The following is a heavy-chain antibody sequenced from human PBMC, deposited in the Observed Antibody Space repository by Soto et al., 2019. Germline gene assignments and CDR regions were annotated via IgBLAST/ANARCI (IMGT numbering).Heavy chain of an antibody. V-gene: IGHV4-4*07. CDR2: IYTSGST. Sequence: QVQLQESGPGLVKPSETLSLTCTVSGGSISSYYWSWIRQPAGKGLEWIGRIYTSGSTNYNPSLKSLVTMSVDTSKNQFSLKLSSVTAADTAVYYCAREKGYCSSTSCYIDYWGQGTLVTVSS. CDR1: GGSISSYY. CDR3: AREKGYCSSTSCYIDY. J-gene: IGHJ4*02. D-gene: IGHD2-2*02.